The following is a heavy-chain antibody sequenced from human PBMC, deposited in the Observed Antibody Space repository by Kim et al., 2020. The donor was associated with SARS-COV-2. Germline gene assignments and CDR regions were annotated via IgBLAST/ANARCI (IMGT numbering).Heavy chain of an antibody. Sequence: SETLSLTCAVYGGSFSGYYWSWIRQPPGKGLEWIGEINHSGSTNYNPSLKSRVTISVDTSKNQFSLKLSSVTAADTAVYYCARRLGGPSYYFDYWGQGTLVTVSS. D-gene: IGHD6-19*01. CDR2: INHSGST. CDR1: GGSFSGYY. V-gene: IGHV4-34*01. J-gene: IGHJ4*02. CDR3: ARRLGGPSYYFDY.